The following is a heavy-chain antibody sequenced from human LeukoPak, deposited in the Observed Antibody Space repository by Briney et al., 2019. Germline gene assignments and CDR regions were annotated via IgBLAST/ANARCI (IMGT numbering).Heavy chain of an antibody. CDR3: ARDADTSEFFSWLDL. CDR2: IWHDGGKR. V-gene: IGHV3-33*08. Sequence: GGSLRLSCAASGFTFSSSAMSWVRQAPGKGLEWVALIWHDGGKRYYADSVKGRFTISRDNSKNTLYLQMTTLRAGDTAVYYCARDADTSEFFSWLDLWGQGTLVTVSS. D-gene: IGHD3-22*01. J-gene: IGHJ5*02. CDR1: GFTFSSSA.